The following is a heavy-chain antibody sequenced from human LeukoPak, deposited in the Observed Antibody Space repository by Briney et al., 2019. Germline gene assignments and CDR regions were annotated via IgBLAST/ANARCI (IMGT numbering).Heavy chain of an antibody. J-gene: IGHJ6*04. CDR2: IWYDGSSE. CDR3: ARDRFPRDYYYYYGMDV. V-gene: IGHV3-33*01. D-gene: IGHD3-16*01. CDR1: GLTFSSYG. Sequence: GRSLRLSCAASGLTFSSYGMHWVRQAPGKGLEWVAVIWYDGSSEYYADSVKGRFTISRDNSKDTLYLQMNSLRAEDTAVYYCARDRFPRDYYYYYGMDVWGKGTTVTVSS.